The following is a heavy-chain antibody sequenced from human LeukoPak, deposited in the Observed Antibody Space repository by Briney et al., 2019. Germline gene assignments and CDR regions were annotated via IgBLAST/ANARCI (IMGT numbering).Heavy chain of an antibody. CDR2: INHSGST. CDR3: HVVRAGGYFDY. J-gene: IGHJ4*02. D-gene: IGHD3-10*01. V-gene: IGHV4-34*01. Sequence: PSDTLSLTCAVYGGSFSNYYSSCIRHAPGKGLEWIGEINHSGSTNYNPSLKGRVTISVDTYKNQFSLNPSSVTAADTALYYCHVVRAGGYFDYWGQGTLVTVSS. CDR1: GGSFSNYY.